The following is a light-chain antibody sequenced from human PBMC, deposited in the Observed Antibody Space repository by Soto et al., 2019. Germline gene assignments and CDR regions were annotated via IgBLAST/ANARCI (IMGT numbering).Light chain of an antibody. J-gene: IGLJ1*01. Sequence: QSALTQPASVSGSPGQSIAISCTGTSSDFGGYDYVSWYQQHPDKAPKLMIYEVTKRPSWVSNRFSGSKSGNTASLTISGLQPEDEADYYCSSHTSGSTRVFGSGTKLTVL. V-gene: IGLV2-14*01. CDR2: EVT. CDR3: SSHTSGSTRV. CDR1: SSDFGGYDY.